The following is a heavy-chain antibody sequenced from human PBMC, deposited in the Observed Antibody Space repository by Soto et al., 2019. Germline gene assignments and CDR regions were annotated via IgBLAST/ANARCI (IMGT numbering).Heavy chain of an antibody. V-gene: IGHV4-4*02. D-gene: IGHD3-16*01. CDR2: IYQTGST. J-gene: IGHJ5*02. Sequence: QVQLQESGPGLVKPSGTLSLTCAVSNGSITSGNGWSWVRQPPGKGLEWIGDIYQTGSTNYNPSLRRRVIISVDKSKNNFSLSLSSVTAADTAVYFCARVWGALAPIAGWFGPWGRGILVTVSS. CDR1: NGSITSGNG. CDR3: ARVWGALAPIAGWFGP.